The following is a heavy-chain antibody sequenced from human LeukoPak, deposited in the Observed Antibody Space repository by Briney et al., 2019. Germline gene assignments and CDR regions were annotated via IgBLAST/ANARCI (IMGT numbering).Heavy chain of an antibody. CDR2: ISSSSSYI. CDR3: ARDYDSSGYYDY. CDR1: GFTFRSYS. Sequence: PGGSLRLSCAASGFTFRSYSMYWVRQAPGQGLEWVSSISSSSSYIYYADSVKGRFTISRDNAKNSLYLQMNSLRAEDTAVYYCARDYDSSGYYDYWGQGTLVTVSS. D-gene: IGHD3-22*01. V-gene: IGHV3-21*01. J-gene: IGHJ4*02.